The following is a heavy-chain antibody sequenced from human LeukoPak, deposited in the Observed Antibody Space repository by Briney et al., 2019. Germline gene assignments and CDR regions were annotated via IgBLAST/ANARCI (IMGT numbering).Heavy chain of an antibody. CDR2: ISSSGSTI. J-gene: IGHJ6*03. CDR1: GFTFSSYE. CDR3: AKGGVNYYYYYMDV. Sequence: PGGSLRLSCAASGFTFSSYEMNWVRQAPGKGLEWVSYISSSGSTIYYADSVKGRFTISRDNAKNSLYLQMNSLRAEDTAVYYCAKGGVNYYYYYMDVWSKGTTVTVSS. V-gene: IGHV3-48*03. D-gene: IGHD3-3*01.